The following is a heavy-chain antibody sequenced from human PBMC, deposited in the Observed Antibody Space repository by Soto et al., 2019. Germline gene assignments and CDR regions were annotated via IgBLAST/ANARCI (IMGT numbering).Heavy chain of an antibody. Sequence: EVQLVESGGGLVQPGRSLRLSCAASGFTFDDYAMHWVRQAPGKGLEWVSGISWKSGSVGYADSVKGRFTISRDSTRNSLYLQMNSLRPEDTAFYYCAKDGFSGNSTNWFDPWGQGTLVTVSS. V-gene: IGHV3-9*01. CDR1: GFTFDDYA. CDR2: ISWKSGSV. CDR3: AKDGFSGNSTNWFDP. J-gene: IGHJ5*02. D-gene: IGHD3-10*01.